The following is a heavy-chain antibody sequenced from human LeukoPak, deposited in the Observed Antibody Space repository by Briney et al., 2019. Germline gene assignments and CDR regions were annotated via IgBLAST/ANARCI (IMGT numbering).Heavy chain of an antibody. V-gene: IGHV1-46*01. CDR1: GYTFTSYY. CDR2: INPSGGST. J-gene: IGHJ6*02. D-gene: IGHD1-1*01. CDR3: ARGLQHDESQRDYYYGMDV. Sequence: ASVKFSCKASGYTFTSYYMHWVRQAPGQGLEWMGIINPSGGSTSYAQKFQGRVTMTRDTSTSTVYMELSSLRSEDTAVYYCARGLQHDESQRDYYYGMDVWGQGTTVTVSS.